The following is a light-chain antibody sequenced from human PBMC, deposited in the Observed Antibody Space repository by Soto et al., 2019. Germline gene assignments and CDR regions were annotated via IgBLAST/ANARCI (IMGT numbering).Light chain of an antibody. CDR1: QSISSD. Sequence: EIVMTQSPATLSVSPGERATLSCRASQSISSDLAWYQQKPGQAPRLLIYGASTRATDIPARISGSGSGTDFTLTISSLQSVDFAVYYCQQYNKWPPQYTFGQGTKLEIK. V-gene: IGKV3-15*01. CDR3: QQYNKWPPQYT. CDR2: GAS. J-gene: IGKJ2*01.